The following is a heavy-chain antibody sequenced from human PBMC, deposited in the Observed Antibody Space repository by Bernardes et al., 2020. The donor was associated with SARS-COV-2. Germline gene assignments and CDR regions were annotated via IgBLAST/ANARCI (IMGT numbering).Heavy chain of an antibody. CDR3: ARAPDYGDYLIDY. V-gene: IGHV1-2*02. CDR1: GYTFTGYY. CDR2: INPNSGGT. D-gene: IGHD4-17*01. Sequence: KVSCKASGYTFTGYYMHWVRQAPGQGLEWMGWINPNSGGTNYAQKFQGRVTMTRDTSISTAYMELSRLRSDDTAVYYCARAPDYGDYLIDYWGQGTLVTVSS. J-gene: IGHJ4*02.